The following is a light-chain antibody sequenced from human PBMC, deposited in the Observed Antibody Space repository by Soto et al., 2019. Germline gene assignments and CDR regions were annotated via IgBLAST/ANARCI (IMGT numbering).Light chain of an antibody. CDR2: GAS. CDR1: QSVSSSY. V-gene: IGKV3-20*01. J-gene: IGKJ5*01. Sequence: EIVVTQSPGTLSLSPGERATLSGRASQSVSSSYIAWYKQRPGQTPSLLIYGASTRATGIPDRFSGRGSGTELTLTISRLEPGDFEVYYCQHFGGTTFTFGQGTRLEIK. CDR3: QHFGGTTFT.